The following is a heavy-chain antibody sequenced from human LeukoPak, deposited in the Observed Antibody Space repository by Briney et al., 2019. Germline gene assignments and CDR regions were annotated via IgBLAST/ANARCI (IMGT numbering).Heavy chain of an antibody. V-gene: IGHV1-69*04. CDR3: ARDDCSGGSCYSFGVFDY. J-gene: IGHJ4*02. CDR2: IIPILGIA. CDR1: GGTFSSYA. D-gene: IGHD2-15*01. Sequence: ASVKVSCKASGGTFSSYAISWVRQAPGQGLEWMGRIIPILGIANYAQKFQGRVTITADKSTSTAYMELSSLRSEDTAVYYCARDDCSGGSCYSFGVFDYWGQGTLVTVSS.